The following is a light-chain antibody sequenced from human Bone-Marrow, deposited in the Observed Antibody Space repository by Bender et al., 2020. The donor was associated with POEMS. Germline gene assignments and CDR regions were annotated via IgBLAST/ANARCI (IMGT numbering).Light chain of an antibody. Sequence: QSALTQPASVSGSPGQSITISCTGDISDIGKYDLLSWYQQYPGKVPKLIIYEAPTRPSGLSNRSSGAKSGNPASLTIPGLQAEDEADYYCGAYAGSTLFGSGTRVTVL. V-gene: IGLV2-23*01. J-gene: IGLJ1*01. CDR2: EAP. CDR3: GAYAGSTL. CDR1: ISDIGKYDL.